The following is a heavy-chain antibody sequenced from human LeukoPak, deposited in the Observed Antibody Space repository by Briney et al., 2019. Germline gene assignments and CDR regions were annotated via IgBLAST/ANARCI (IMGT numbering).Heavy chain of an antibody. Sequence: SETLSLTCAVYGGSFSGYYWSWIRQPPGKGLEWIGEINRSGSTNYNPSLKSRVTISVDTSKNQFSLKLSSVTAADMAVYYCARVGITIPLRALDYWGQGTLVTVSS. CDR2: INRSGST. CDR3: ARVGITIPLRALDY. V-gene: IGHV4-34*01. D-gene: IGHD3-3*01. J-gene: IGHJ4*02. CDR1: GGSFSGYY.